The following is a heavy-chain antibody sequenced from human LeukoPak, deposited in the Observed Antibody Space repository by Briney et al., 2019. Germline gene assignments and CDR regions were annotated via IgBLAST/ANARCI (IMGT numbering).Heavy chain of an antibody. CDR3: AKSRLGTDTSTVHSFVY. V-gene: IGHV4-59*11. Sequence: PSETLSLTCSVSGDSISSLYWNWLRQPPGKGLEWIVFIYHSGTVTYNLSLKSRGPISVDTSKNQVSRKLTPATAADTAVYYCAKSRLGTDTSTVHSFVYWGQGILVTVSS. D-gene: IGHD4-11*01. J-gene: IGHJ4*02. CDR2: IYHSGTV. CDR1: GDSISSLY.